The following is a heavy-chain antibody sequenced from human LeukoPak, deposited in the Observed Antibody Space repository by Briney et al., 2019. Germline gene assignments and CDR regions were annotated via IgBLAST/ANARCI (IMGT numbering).Heavy chain of an antibody. D-gene: IGHD6-19*01. CDR2: IYHSGVT. J-gene: IGHJ4*02. V-gene: IGHV4-30-2*06. Sequence: PSQTLSLTCTVSSDSINNGGYYWGWIRQSPGKGLEWIGYIYHSGVTNYNPSLKNRVTMSVEKSKNQFSLKLNSVTAADTAVYYCARAPQTVAGTFFDYWGQGTLVTVSS. CDR1: SDSINNGGYY. CDR3: ARAPQTVAGTFFDY.